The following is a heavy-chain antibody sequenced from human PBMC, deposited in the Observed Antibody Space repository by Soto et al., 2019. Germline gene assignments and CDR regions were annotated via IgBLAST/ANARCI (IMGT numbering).Heavy chain of an antibody. J-gene: IGHJ3*02. D-gene: IGHD6-13*01. V-gene: IGHV4-31*03. CDR3: AGYSSRMNDAFDI. CDR1: GGSISSGGYY. Sequence: SETLSLTCTVSGGSISSGGYYWSWIRQHPGKGLERIGYIYYSGSTYYNPSLKSRVTISVDTSKNQFSLKLSSVTAADTAVYYCAGYSSRMNDAFDIWGQGTMVTVSS. CDR2: IYYSGST.